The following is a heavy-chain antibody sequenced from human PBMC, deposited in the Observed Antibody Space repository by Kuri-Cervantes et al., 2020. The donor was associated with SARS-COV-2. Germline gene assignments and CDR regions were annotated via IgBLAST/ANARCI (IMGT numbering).Heavy chain of an antibody. J-gene: IGHJ4*02. V-gene: IGHV4-61*02. CDR2: IYTSGST. D-gene: IGHD5-12*01. Sequence: SETLSLTCTVSGGSISSGSYYWSWIRQPAGKGLEWIGGIYTSGSTNYNPSLESRVTISVDTSKNQFSLKLSSVTAADTAVYYCAREAPLIRATIYRFDYPEGFDYWGQGTLVSVSS. CDR1: GGSISSGSYY. CDR3: AREAPLIRATIYRFDYPEGFDY.